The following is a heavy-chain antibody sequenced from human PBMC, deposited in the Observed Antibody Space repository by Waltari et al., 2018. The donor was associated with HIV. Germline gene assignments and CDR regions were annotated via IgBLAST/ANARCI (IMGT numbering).Heavy chain of an antibody. Sequence: QLQLQESGPGLVKPSETLSLTCTVSGGSISSSRYYWGWIRQPPGKGLEWIGSIYYSGSTYYNPSLKSRVTISVDTSKNQFSLKLSSVTAADTAVYYCAGTSEGSIAACDYWGQGTLVTVSS. V-gene: IGHV4-39*01. CDR3: AGTSEGSIAACDY. J-gene: IGHJ4*02. D-gene: IGHD6-6*01. CDR2: IYYSGST. CDR1: GGSISSSRYY.